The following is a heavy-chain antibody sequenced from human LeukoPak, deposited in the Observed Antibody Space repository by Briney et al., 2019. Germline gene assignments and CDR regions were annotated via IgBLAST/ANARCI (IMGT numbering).Heavy chain of an antibody. CDR1: GFTFSTYT. CDR2: ITSDTRYI. V-gene: IGHV3-21*01. CDR3: ARGSGYDFFDY. D-gene: IGHD5-12*01. J-gene: IGHJ4*02. Sequence: PGGSLRLSCAASGFTFSTYTMNWVRQAPGQGLEWVSSITSDTRYIFYADSVKGRFTISRDNAKNSLFLQLNSLRADDTAVYYCARGSGYDFFDYWGQGTLVTVSS.